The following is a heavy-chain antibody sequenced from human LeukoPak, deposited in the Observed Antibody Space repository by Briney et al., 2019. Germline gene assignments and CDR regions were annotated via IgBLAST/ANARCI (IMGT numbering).Heavy chain of an antibody. Sequence: GSLRLSCAASGFTFSSYAMSWVRQAPGKGLEWFSAISSSSSYIYYADSVKGRFTISRDNAKNSLYLQMNSLRAEDTAVYYCARGLDIVVVVAAYYGMDVWGQGTTVTVSS. D-gene: IGHD2-15*01. CDR2: ISSSSSYI. J-gene: IGHJ6*02. CDR3: ARGLDIVVVVAAYYGMDV. V-gene: IGHV3-21*01. CDR1: GFTFSSYA.